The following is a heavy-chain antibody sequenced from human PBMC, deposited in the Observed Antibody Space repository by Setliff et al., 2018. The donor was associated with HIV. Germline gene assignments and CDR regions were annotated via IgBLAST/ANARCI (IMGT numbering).Heavy chain of an antibody. D-gene: IGHD3-9*01. Sequence: ASVKVSCKASGYTFSGYYIHWVRQAPGQGLEWVGWINPNNGGSTYAQNFQGRVTMTGDTSISTVFMELSSLRFDDTAVYFCARTWGAGVTGYWFEPWGQGTRVTVSS. V-gene: IGHV1-2*02. CDR3: ARTWGAGVTGYWFEP. J-gene: IGHJ5*02. CDR1: GYTFSGYY. CDR2: INPNNGGS.